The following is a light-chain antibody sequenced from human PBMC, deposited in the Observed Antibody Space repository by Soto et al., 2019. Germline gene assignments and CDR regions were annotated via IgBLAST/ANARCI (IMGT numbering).Light chain of an antibody. V-gene: IGKV3-20*01. Sequence: EIVLTQSPGTLSLSPGERATLSCRASQSVSSAYLAWYQHKPGQPPTLLIYAASSRVTGIRDRFSGSGSGTDFTITISRLEPEDFAVYYGQQYGSSSTWTFGPGTKVEIK. CDR2: AAS. CDR3: QQYGSSSTWT. J-gene: IGKJ1*01. CDR1: QSVSSAY.